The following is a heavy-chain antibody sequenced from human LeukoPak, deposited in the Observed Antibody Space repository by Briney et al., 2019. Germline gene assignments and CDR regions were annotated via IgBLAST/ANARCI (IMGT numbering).Heavy chain of an antibody. CDR1: GGSISSYY. V-gene: IGHV4-59*01. D-gene: IGHD3-10*01. CDR3: ARVSGGCFDY. J-gene: IGHJ4*02. Sequence: SETLSLTCTVSGGSISSYYWSWIRQPPGKGLEWIGYIYYSGSTNYNPSLKSRVTISLDTSKNQFSLKLTSLTAADTAVYYCARVSGGCFDYWGQGALVTVSS. CDR2: IYYSGST.